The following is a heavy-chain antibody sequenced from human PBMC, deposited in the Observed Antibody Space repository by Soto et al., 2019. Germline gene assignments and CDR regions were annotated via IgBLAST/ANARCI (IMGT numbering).Heavy chain of an antibody. CDR2: IYYSGST. D-gene: IGHD4-17*01. CDR1: GGSISSGGYY. J-gene: IGHJ4*02. CDR3: ARGPDSPTTVVTSFDY. V-gene: IGHV4-31*03. Sequence: QVQLQESGPGLVKPSQTLSLTCTVSGGSISSGGYYWSWIRQHPGKGLEWIGYIYYSGSTYYNPSLKSRVTISVDTSKNQFSLKLSSVTAAYTAVYYCARGPDSPTTVVTSFDYWGQGTLVTVSS.